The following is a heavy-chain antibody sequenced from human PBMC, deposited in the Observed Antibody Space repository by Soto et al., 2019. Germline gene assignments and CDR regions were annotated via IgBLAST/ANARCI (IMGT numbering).Heavy chain of an antibody. V-gene: IGHV2-5*02. CDR1: GFSLTETGMC. J-gene: IGHJ4*02. Sequence: KESGPTLVKPTQTLTLTCTFSGFSLTETGMCVGWIRQPPGKALEWLALIYWDDDQRYSPSLKRGLTISKDASKTQVLLTKTNVDAVDTATYYCAHRRSGYFDSWGQGTLVTVSS. CDR3: AHRRSGYFDS. CDR2: IYWDDDQ.